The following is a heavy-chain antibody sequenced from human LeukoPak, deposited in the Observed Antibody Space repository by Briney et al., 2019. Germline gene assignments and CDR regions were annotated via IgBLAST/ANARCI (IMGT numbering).Heavy chain of an antibody. D-gene: IGHD5-12*01. CDR1: GGSMTPYY. Sequence: PSETLSLTCTVSGGSMTPYYWSWIRQSPGKGLEWLGYVYYSGTAFYSPSLKSRITISIDTSKSQFSLKMISVTAADTAVYYCARERGVGYGPSDLDKWGEGILVTVSA. CDR3: ARERGVGYGPSDLDK. CDR2: VYYSGTA. V-gene: IGHV4-59*01. J-gene: IGHJ4*02.